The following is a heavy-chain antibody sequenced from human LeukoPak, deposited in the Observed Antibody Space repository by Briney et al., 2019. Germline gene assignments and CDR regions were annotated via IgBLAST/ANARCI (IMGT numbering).Heavy chain of an antibody. CDR3: AREALGYCSGGSCFHFDY. V-gene: IGHV1-46*01. CDR2: INPSGGST. CDR1: GYTFTIYY. D-gene: IGHD2-15*01. Sequence: ASVTVSFTASGYTFTIYYMHWVRQAHGQGLEWMGIINPSGGSTSYAQKFQGTVTMTRDTSTSTVYMELSSLRSEDTAVYYCAREALGYCSGGSCFHFDYWGQGTLVTVSS. J-gene: IGHJ4*02.